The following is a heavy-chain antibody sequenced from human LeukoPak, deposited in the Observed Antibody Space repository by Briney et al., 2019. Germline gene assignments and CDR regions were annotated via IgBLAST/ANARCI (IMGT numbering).Heavy chain of an antibody. V-gene: IGHV1-69*13. D-gene: IGHD6-19*01. CDR2: IIPIFGTA. J-gene: IGHJ3*02. CDR3: AREGIAVAAFDI. Sequence: SVKVSCKASGGTFSSYAISWVRQAPGQGLEWMGGIIPIFGTANYAQKFQGRVTITADESTSTAYMELSRLRSDDTAVYYCAREGIAVAAFDIWGQGTMVTVSS. CDR1: GGTFSSYA.